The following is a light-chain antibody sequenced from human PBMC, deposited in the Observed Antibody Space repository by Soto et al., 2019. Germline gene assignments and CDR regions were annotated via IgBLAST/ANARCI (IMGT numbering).Light chain of an antibody. Sequence: QSALAQPASVSGSPGQSITISCTGASGYVGTYSLVSWYQQHPGKAPKVVIYEGHKRPSGVPDRFSGSTSVNTASLTVSGLQVEDEADYYCSSFEASNNVLFGGGTKLTVL. CDR2: EGH. J-gene: IGLJ2*01. V-gene: IGLV2-14*02. CDR3: SSFEASNNVL. CDR1: SGYVGTYSL.